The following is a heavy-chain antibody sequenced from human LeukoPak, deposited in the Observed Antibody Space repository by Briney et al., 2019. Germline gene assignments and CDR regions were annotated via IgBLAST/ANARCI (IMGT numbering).Heavy chain of an antibody. Sequence: GGSLRLSCAASGFTFSSYAMSWVRQAPGKGLEWVSGISWNSGSIGYADSVKGRFTISGDNAKNSLCLQMNSLRAEDTALYYCAKDMGDQGYWGQGTLVTVSS. CDR1: GFTFSSYA. J-gene: IGHJ4*02. CDR2: ISWNSGSI. V-gene: IGHV3-9*01. D-gene: IGHD3-16*01. CDR3: AKDMGDQGY.